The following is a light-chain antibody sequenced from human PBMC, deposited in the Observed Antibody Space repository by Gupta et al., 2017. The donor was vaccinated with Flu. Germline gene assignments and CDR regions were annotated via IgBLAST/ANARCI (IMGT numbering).Light chain of an antibody. V-gene: IGKV1-5*03. J-gene: IGKJ2*01. CDR2: MAS. CDR1: QSIRNW. CDR3: QQYDTYSAT. Sequence: PSTLSSSVGDRVSITGRASQSIRNWMAWYQQKPGKAPSLLIYMASTLESGVPERFSGSGSGTEFTLTISSLQPDDFATYYCQQYDTYSATFGQGTRLEI.